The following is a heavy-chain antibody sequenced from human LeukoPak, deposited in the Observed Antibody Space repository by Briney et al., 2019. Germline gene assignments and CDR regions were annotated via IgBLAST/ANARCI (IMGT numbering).Heavy chain of an antibody. Sequence: SETLPLTCTVSGGSLSSYYWSWIRQPAGKGLEWIGRIYISGTTSYNPSLTSRVIMSIDTSKNQFSLKLSSVTAADTAVYYCAREVMATNDFDYWGQGTLVTVSS. CDR2: IYISGTT. D-gene: IGHD5-24*01. J-gene: IGHJ4*02. CDR3: AREVMATNDFDY. V-gene: IGHV4-4*07. CDR1: GGSLSSYY.